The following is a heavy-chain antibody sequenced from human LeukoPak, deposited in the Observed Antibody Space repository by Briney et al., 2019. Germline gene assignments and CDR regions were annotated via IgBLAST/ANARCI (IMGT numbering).Heavy chain of an antibody. V-gene: IGHV1-69*04. CDR3: AGIAAAGGDY. CDR2: IIPILGIA. D-gene: IGHD6-13*01. CDR1: GGTFTSYA. Sequence: SVKVSCKASGGTFTSYAISWVRQAPGQGLEWMGRIIPILGIANYAQKFQGRVTITADKSTSTAYMELSSLRSDDTAVYYCAGIAAAGGDYWGQGTLVAVSS. J-gene: IGHJ4*02.